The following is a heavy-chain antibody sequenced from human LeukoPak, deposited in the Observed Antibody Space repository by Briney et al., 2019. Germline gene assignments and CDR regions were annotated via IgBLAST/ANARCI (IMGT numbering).Heavy chain of an antibody. J-gene: IGHJ4*02. D-gene: IGHD2-2*01. Sequence: GGSLRLSCAASGFTFSDYYMSWIRQAPGKGLEWVSYISSSGSTIYYADSVKGQFTISRDNAKNSLYLQMNSLRAEDTAVYYCARVSSPAGPSLNYWGQGTLVTVSS. V-gene: IGHV3-11*01. CDR3: ARVSSPAGPSLNY. CDR1: GFTFSDYY. CDR2: ISSSGSTI.